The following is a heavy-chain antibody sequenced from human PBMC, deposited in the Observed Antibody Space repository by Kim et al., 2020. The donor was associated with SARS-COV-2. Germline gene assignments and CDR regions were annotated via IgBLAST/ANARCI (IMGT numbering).Heavy chain of an antibody. CDR3: ARVGTSGYTVDY. J-gene: IGHJ4*02. CDR1: GFTVSIYS. CDR2: ISSTSRNI. D-gene: IGHD2-2*02. Sequence: GGSLRLSCAASGFTVSIYSIDWVRRAPGKGLEWITYISSTSRNIYYADSVNGRVTFSRDNAENSVYLRMDSLTDEDTAIYYCARVGTSGYTVDYWGQGTPVTVSS. V-gene: IGHV3-48*02.